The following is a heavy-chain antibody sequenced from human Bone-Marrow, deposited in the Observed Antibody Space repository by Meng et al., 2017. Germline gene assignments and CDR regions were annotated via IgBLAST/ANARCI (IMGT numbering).Heavy chain of an antibody. CDR1: GFTFSSYS. CDR3: ARDRGLAAAGSTDY. Sequence: GESLKISCAASGFTFSSYSMNWVRQAPGKGLEWVSSISSSSSYIYYADSVKGRFTISRDNAKNSLCLQMNSLRAEDTAVYYCARDRGLAAAGSTDYWGQGTLVTVSS. J-gene: IGHJ4*02. V-gene: IGHV3-21*01. D-gene: IGHD6-13*01. CDR2: ISSSSSYI.